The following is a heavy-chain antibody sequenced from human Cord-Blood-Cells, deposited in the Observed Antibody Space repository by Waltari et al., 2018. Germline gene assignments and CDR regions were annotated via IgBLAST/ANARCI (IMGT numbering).Heavy chain of an antibody. Sequence: QVQLQESGPGLVKPSGTLSLTCAVSGGSISSSNWWSWVRQPPGKGLEWIGEIYHRGSTNHNPSLKSRVTISVDKSKTQFSLKLSSVTAADTAVYYCARRDIVVVPAAMSRAFDIWGQGTMVTVSS. CDR1: GGSISSSNW. CDR2: IYHRGST. V-gene: IGHV4-4*02. J-gene: IGHJ3*02. D-gene: IGHD2-2*01. CDR3: ARRDIVVVPAAMSRAFDI.